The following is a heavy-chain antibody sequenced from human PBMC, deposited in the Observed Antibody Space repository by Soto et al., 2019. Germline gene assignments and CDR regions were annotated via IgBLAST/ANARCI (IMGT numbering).Heavy chain of an antibody. Sequence: EVQLLESGGGLVQPGGSLRLSCAASGFTFSNYAMKWVRQAPGQGLEWVSVIGSGGDGIHYADSVKGRFTISRDNSKNTVKLQMNSLRAEDTAVYYCATYGQHLMDYWGQGTLLTVYS. CDR3: ATYGQHLMDY. CDR2: IGSGGDGI. J-gene: IGHJ4*02. D-gene: IGHD4-17*01. CDR1: GFTFSNYA. V-gene: IGHV3-23*01.